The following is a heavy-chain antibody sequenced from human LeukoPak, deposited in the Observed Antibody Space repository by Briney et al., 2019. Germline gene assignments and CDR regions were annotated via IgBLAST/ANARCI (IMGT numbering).Heavy chain of an antibody. J-gene: IGHJ5*02. CDR1: GYTFTTYA. CDR3: ARGIVVKPSANWFDP. V-gene: IGHV1-3*01. CDR2: INADDGNT. D-gene: IGHD2-2*01. Sequence: ASVKVSCKPSGYTFTTYAIHWVRQAPGRGLEWMGLINADDGNTRYSQRFQGRVTITRDTSANTAYMELSSLRFEDTAVYYCARGIVVKPSANWFDPWGQGTPVTVSS.